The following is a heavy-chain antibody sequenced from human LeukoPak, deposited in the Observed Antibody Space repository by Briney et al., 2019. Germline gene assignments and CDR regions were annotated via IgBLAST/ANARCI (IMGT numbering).Heavy chain of an antibody. CDR1: GGSLRSYY. V-gene: IGHV4-59*01. Sequence: PSETLSLTCTVSGGSLRSYYWSWIRQPPGKELEWIGYIYYTGSTNYNPSLKSRVTISVNTSKNQFSLRLSSVTAADTALYYCARGAAAVYWGQGTLVTVSS. CDR2: IYYTGST. J-gene: IGHJ4*02. D-gene: IGHD6-13*01. CDR3: ARGAAAVY.